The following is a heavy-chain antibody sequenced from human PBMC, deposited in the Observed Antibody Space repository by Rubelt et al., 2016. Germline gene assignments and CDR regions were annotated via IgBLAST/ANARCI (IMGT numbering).Heavy chain of an antibody. V-gene: IGHV1-46*01. CDR2: GGST. CDR3: ATFSRWTPTDY. J-gene: IGHJ4*02. D-gene: IGHD3-3*02. Sequence: GGSTSYAQKFQGRVTMTRDTSTSTVYMELSSLRSEDTAVYYCATFSRWTPTDYWGQGTLVTVSS.